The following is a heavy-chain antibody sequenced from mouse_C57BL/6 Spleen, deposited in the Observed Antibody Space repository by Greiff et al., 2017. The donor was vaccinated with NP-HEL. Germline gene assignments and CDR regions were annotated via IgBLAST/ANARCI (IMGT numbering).Heavy chain of an antibody. CDR1: GFTFSNYW. J-gene: IGHJ1*03. Sequence: EVKLLESGGGLVQPGGSMKLSCVASGFTFSNYWMNWVRQSPEKGLEWVAQIRLKSDNYASHYAESVKGRFTISRDDSKSSFYLQMNNLRAEDTGIYYCTGIYYYGSSYWYFDVWGTGTTVTVSS. V-gene: IGHV6-3*01. CDR3: TGIYYYGSSYWYFDV. D-gene: IGHD1-1*01. CDR2: IRLKSDNYAS.